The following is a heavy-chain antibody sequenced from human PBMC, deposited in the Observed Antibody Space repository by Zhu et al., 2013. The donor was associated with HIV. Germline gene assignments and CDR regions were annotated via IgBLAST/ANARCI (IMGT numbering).Heavy chain of an antibody. Sequence: QVRLVQSGAEVKKPGSSIRISCEASGGSFSSFIINWVRQAPGQGLEWMGESIPIAGTQNYAQKFQGRVTITADESTSTAYMELSSLRSEDTAVYYCARDRRITIFGVVIVEVDNWYFDLWGRGTLVTVSS. V-gene: IGHV1-69*01. CDR3: ARDRRITIFGVVIVEVDNWYFDL. J-gene: IGHJ2*01. CDR1: GGSFSSFI. D-gene: IGHD3-3*01. CDR2: SIPIAGTQ.